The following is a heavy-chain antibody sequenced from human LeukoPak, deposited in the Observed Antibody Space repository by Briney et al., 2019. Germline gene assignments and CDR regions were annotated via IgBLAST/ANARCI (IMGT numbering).Heavy chain of an antibody. Sequence: PSETLSLTCTVSGGSISSSSYYWGWIRQPPGKGLEWIGYIYYSGSTYYNPSLKSRVTISVDTSKNQFSLKLSSVTAADTAVYYCAGDRRDGGGYWGQGTLVTVSS. V-gene: IGHV4-31*03. J-gene: IGHJ4*02. CDR2: IYYSGST. CDR3: AGDRRDGGGY. CDR1: GGSISSSSYY. D-gene: IGHD4-23*01.